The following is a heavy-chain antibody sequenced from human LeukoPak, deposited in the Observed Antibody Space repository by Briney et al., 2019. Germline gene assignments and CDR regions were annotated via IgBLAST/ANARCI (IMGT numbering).Heavy chain of an antibody. CDR2: ISGSGGST. V-gene: IGHV3-23*01. J-gene: IGHJ4*02. Sequence: GGSLRLSCAASGFTFDDYGMSWVRQAPGKGLEWVSAISGSGGSTYYADSVKGRFTISRDNSKNTLYLQMNSLRAEDTALYYCAKDMNYGSGGQPPLFDYWGQGTLVTVSS. D-gene: IGHD3-10*01. CDR1: GFTFDDYG. CDR3: AKDMNYGSGGQPPLFDY.